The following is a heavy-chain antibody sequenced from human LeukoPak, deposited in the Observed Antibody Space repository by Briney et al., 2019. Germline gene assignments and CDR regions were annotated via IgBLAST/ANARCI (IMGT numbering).Heavy chain of an antibody. CDR2: INPDGSNT. D-gene: IGHD3-16*01. CDR3: TRDSFMNPYYYGMDV. J-gene: IGHJ6*02. CDR1: GFTFRNYW. Sequence: GGSLRLSCAASGFTFRNYWMHWVRHVPGEGLMWVSRINPDGSNTAYADSVKGRFTISRDNTRNTLYLQMNSLRPEDTAVYYCTRDSFMNPYYYGMDVWGQGTTVTVFS. V-gene: IGHV3-74*01.